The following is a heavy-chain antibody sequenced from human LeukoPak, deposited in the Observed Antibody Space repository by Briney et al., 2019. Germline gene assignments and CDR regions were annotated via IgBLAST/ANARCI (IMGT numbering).Heavy chain of an antibody. CDR2: IYSGGTT. V-gene: IGHV3-66*01. Sequence: GGSLRLSCAASGFTVNSNYMSWVRLAPGKGLEWVSVIYSGGTTYYADSVKGRFTISRDNSKNTLYLQMNTLRVEDTAAYYCAKDRGAVGLTIGPPVYYFDSWGQGALVTVSS. CDR1: GFTVNSNY. J-gene: IGHJ4*02. CDR3: AKDRGAVGLTIGPPVYYFDS. D-gene: IGHD2-2*01.